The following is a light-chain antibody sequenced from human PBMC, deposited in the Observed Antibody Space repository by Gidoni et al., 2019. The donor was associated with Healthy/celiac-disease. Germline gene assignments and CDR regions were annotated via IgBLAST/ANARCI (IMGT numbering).Light chain of an antibody. Sequence: QTVVTQEPSFSVSPGGTVTLTCGLSSGSVSTSYYPSWYQQTPGQAPRTLIYSTNTPSSGVPDRFSGSILGNKAALTITGAQADDESDYYCVLYMGSGTWEFGGGTKLTVL. CDR2: STN. J-gene: IGLJ3*02. CDR3: VLYMGSGTWE. CDR1: SGSVSTSYY. V-gene: IGLV8-61*01.